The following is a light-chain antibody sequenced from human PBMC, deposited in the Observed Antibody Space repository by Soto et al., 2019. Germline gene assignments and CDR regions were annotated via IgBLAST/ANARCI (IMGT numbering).Light chain of an antibody. V-gene: IGKV1-39*01. CDR1: QSISSY. J-gene: IGKJ5*01. CDR3: QQSYSTAPT. Sequence: DIQMTQSPSSLSASVVDRVTITCRASQSISSYLNWYQQKPGKAPKLLIYGASSLQSGVPSRFSGSGSGTDFTLSISSLQPEDFATYYCQQSYSTAPTFGQGTRLEI. CDR2: GAS.